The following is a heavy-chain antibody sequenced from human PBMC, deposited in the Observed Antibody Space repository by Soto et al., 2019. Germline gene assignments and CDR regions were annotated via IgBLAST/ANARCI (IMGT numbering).Heavy chain of an antibody. Sequence: GGSLRLSCAASGFTFSSYGMHWVRQAPGKGLEWVAVISYDGSNKYYADSVKGRFTISRDNSKNTLYLQMNSLRAEDTAVYYCAKDALVVTRHKYYFDYWGQGTLVTVSS. D-gene: IGHD2-15*01. CDR2: ISYDGSNK. J-gene: IGHJ4*02. V-gene: IGHV3-30*18. CDR1: GFTFSSYG. CDR3: AKDALVVTRHKYYFDY.